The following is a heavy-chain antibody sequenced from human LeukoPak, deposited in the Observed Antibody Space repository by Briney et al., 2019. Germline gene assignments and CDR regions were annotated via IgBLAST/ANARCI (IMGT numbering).Heavy chain of an antibody. D-gene: IGHD3-10*01. CDR1: GYTFTGYY. V-gene: IGHV1-2*02. J-gene: IGHJ4*02. CDR2: SNPNRGGT. CDR3: ASSVEDGGGDY. Sequence: ASVKVSCKASGYTFTGYYMHWVRQAPGQGLEGMGWSNPNRGGTNYAQKFQGRVTMTRDTSISPAYMELSSLRSDDTAVYYCASSVEDGGGDYWGQGTLVTVSS.